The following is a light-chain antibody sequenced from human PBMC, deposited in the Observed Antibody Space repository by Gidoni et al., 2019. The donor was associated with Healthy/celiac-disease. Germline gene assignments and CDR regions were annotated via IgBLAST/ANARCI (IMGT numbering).Light chain of an antibody. CDR1: SSDVGSYNL. J-gene: IGLJ2*01. V-gene: IGLV2-23*02. Sequence: QSALNQPASVSGSHGQSITISCTGTSSDVGSYNLVSWYQQHPGKAPKLMIYEVSKRPSGVSNRFSGSKSGNTASLTISVLQAEDEADYYCCSYAGSSTNVVFGGGTKLTVL. CDR3: CSYAGSSTNVV. CDR2: EVS.